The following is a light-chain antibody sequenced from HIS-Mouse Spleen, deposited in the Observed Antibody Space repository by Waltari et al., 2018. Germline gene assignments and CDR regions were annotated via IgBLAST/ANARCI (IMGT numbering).Light chain of an antibody. CDR2: EDS. Sequence: SYELTQPPSVSVSPGQTARNTCSGNALPKKYAYWYQQKSGQAPVLVIYEDSQRPSGIPERFSGSSSGTMATLTISGAQVEDEADYYCYSTDSSGNHRVFGGGTKLTVL. CDR1: ALPKKY. J-gene: IGLJ2*01. CDR3: YSTDSSGNHRV. V-gene: IGLV3-10*01.